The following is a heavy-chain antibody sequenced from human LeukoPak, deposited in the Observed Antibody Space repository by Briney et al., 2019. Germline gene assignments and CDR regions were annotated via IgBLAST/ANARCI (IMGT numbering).Heavy chain of an antibody. D-gene: IGHD5-18*01. Sequence: PGRSLRLSCAASGFTFSSYGMQWVRQAPGKGLEWVAVISYDGSNKYYADSVKGRFTISRDNSKNTLYLQMNSLRAEDTAVYYCAKHRGYSYGSLGMDVWGQGTTVTVSS. J-gene: IGHJ6*02. CDR3: AKHRGYSYGSLGMDV. CDR2: ISYDGSNK. V-gene: IGHV3-30*18. CDR1: GFTFSSYG.